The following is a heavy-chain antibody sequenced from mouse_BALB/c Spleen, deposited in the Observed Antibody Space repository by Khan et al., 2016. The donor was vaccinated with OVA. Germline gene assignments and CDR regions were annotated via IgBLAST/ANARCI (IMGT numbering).Heavy chain of an antibody. CDR3: ARDSNFAY. Sequence: EVKVVESGGGLVQPGGSRKLSCAASGFTFSSFGMHWVRQAPEKGLEWVAYISSGSSSIYYADTVKGRFTISRDNPKNTLFLQMTSLRSEDTAMYYCARDSNFAYWGQGTTLTVSS. CDR2: ISSGSSSI. V-gene: IGHV5-17*02. CDR1: GFTFSSFG. J-gene: IGHJ2*01.